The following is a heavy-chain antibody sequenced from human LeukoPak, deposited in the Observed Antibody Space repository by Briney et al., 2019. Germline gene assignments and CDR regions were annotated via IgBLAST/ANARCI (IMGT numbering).Heavy chain of an antibody. V-gene: IGHV4-59*01. J-gene: IGHJ4*02. CDR3: ARQIGAQGFDF. Sequence: SETLSLTCTVSGGSISRYYWSWIRQPPGKGLEWIGYFYNTGSTNYNPSLKSRVTISVDTSNNQFSLNLSPVTAADTAVYYCARQIGAQGFDFWGRGTLVTVSS. D-gene: IGHD3-16*01. CDR1: GGSISRYY. CDR2: FYNTGST.